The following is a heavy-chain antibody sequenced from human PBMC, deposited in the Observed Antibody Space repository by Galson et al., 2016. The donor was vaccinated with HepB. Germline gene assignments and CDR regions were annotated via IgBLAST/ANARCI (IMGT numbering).Heavy chain of an antibody. CDR1: GFTFSTYA. V-gene: IGHV3-30*04. CDR3: ARDMLPLYVSSTSCEHLAVDV. J-gene: IGHJ6*02. Sequence: SLRLSCAASGFTFSTYAVHWVRQAPGKGQEWLAVISYDGMTTHYADSVKGRFIISRDDSKNTLYLQVNSLSAEDTAVYYCARDMLPLYVSSTSCEHLAVDVWGQGTTGTVS. CDR2: ISYDGMTT. D-gene: IGHD2-2*01.